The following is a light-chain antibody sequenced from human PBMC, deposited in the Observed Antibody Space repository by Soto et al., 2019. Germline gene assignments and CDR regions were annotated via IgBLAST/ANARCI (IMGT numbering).Light chain of an antibody. J-gene: IGKJ1*01. Sequence: DIQMTQAPSTLSASVGDRVTSTCRASQNINAWLAWYQQKPGKAPKLLIYDVSTLHSGVPSRFSGSASGTEFTLTISNLESDDFATYYCQQYHRYSTFGQGTKVDIK. CDR1: QNINAW. V-gene: IGKV1-5*01. CDR3: QQYHRYST. CDR2: DVS.